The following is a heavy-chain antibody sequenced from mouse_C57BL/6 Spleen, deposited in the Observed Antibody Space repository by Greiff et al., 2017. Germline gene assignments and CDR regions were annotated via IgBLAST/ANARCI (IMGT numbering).Heavy chain of an antibody. J-gene: IGHJ3*01. D-gene: IGHD3-1*01. Sequence: QVQLKQSGPELVKPGASVKISCKASGYAFSSSWMNWVKQRPGKGLEWIGRIYPGAGDTNYNGKFKGKATLTADKSSSTAYMQLSSLTSEDSAVYFCANSAWFAYWGQGTLVTVSA. CDR2: IYPGAGDT. CDR3: ANSAWFAY. CDR1: GYAFSSSW. V-gene: IGHV1-82*01.